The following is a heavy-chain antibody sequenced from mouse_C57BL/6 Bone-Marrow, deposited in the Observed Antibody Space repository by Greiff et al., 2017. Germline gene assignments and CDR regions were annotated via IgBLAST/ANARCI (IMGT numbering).Heavy chain of an antibody. V-gene: IGHV5-17*01. D-gene: IGHD4-1*01. CDR2: ISSGSSTI. Sequence: DVKLQESGGGLVKPGGSLKLSCAASGFTFSDYGMHWVRQAPEKGLEWVAYISSGSSTIYYADTVKGRFTISRDNAKNTLFLQMTSLRSDDTAMYYCEEQGRSPFADWGQGTLVTVSA. J-gene: IGHJ3*01. CDR1: GFTFSDYG. CDR3: EEQGRSPFAD.